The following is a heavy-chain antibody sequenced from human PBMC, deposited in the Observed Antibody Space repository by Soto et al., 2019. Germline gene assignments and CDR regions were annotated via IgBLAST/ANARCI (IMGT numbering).Heavy chain of an antibody. CDR3: ARHFWSGYYTLPYYYYGMDV. CDR1: GYTFTSYD. J-gene: IGHJ6*02. CDR2: MNPNSGNT. Sequence: GASVNVSCKASGYTFTSYDINWVRQATGQGLEWMGWMNPNSGNTGYAQKFQGRVTMTRNTSISTAYMELSSLRSEDTAVYYCARHFWSGYYTLPYYYYGMDVWGQGTTVTVSS. D-gene: IGHD3-3*02. V-gene: IGHV1-8*01.